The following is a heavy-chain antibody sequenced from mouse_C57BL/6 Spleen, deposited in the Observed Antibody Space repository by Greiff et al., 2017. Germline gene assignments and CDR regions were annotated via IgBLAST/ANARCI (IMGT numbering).Heavy chain of an antibody. CDR2: INPSNGGT. CDR3: ARNDYDGAWFAY. Sequence: VQLQQPGTELVKPGASVKLSCKASGYTFTSYWMHWVKQRPGQGLEWIGNINPSNGGTNYNEKFKSKATLTVDKSSSTAYKQLSSLTSEDSAVYYCARNDYDGAWFAYWGQGTLVTVSA. J-gene: IGHJ3*01. V-gene: IGHV1-53*01. D-gene: IGHD2-4*01. CDR1: GYTFTSYW.